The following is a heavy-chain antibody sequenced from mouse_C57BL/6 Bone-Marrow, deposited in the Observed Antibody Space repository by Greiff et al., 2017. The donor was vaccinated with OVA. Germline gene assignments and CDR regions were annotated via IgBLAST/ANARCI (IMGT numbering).Heavy chain of an antibody. CDR1: GFSLTSYG. D-gene: IGHD2-2*01. CDR3: AKRGDGYDEGFAY. Sequence: QVQLQQSGPGLVQPSQSLSITCTVSGFSLTSYGVHWVRQSPGKGLEWLGVIWRGGSTDYTAAFMSRLSITKDNSKSQVFFKMNSLQADDTAIYYGAKRGDGYDEGFAYWGQGTLVTVSA. V-gene: IGHV2-5*01. CDR2: IWRGGST. J-gene: IGHJ3*01.